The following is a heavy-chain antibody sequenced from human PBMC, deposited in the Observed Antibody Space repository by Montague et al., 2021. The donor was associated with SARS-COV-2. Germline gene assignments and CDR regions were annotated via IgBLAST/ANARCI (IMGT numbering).Heavy chain of an antibody. CDR3: ARGWAFDP. J-gene: IGHJ3*01. Sequence: SETLSLTCAVSGGSTARHYWNWICQSPGKSPEWTGNVYYNGDTKYNPSLQSHVTISIDTSANQISLRINSVTAADTAVYVCARGWAFDPWGQGSLVAVSS. CDR1: GGSTARHY. D-gene: IGHD6-19*01. CDR2: VYYNGDT. V-gene: IGHV4-59*08.